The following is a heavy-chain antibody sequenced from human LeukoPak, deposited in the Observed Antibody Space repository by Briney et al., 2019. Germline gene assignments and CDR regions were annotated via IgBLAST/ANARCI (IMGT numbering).Heavy chain of an antibody. CDR1: GFIFSIYE. D-gene: IGHD3-10*01. V-gene: IGHV3-48*03. CDR3: ARDDYGSGSLDY. Sequence: GGSLRLSCAASGFIFSIYEMNWVRQAPGKGMEWVSYISSSGSTLDYSDSVKGRFTVSRDHAKTSLYLQLDSLRAEDTAVYYCARDDYGSGSLDYWGPGTLVTVSS. CDR2: ISSSGSTL. J-gene: IGHJ4*02.